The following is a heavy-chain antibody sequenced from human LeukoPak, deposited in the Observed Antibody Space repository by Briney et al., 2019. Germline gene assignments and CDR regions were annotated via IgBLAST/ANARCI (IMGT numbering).Heavy chain of an antibody. CDR3: ARFPVYSSGWYRED. D-gene: IGHD6-19*01. J-gene: IGHJ4*02. CDR2: ISSSGSTI. V-gene: IGHV3-11*01. CDR1: GFTFSDYY. Sequence: GGSLRLSCAASGFTFSDYYMSWIRQAPGKGLEWVSYISSSGSTIYYADSVKGRFTISRDNAKNSLYLQMNSLRAEDTAVYYCARFPVYSSGWYREDWGQGTLVTVSS.